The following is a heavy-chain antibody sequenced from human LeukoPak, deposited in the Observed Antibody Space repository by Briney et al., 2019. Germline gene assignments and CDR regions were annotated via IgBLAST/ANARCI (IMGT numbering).Heavy chain of an antibody. V-gene: IGHV4-4*07. J-gene: IGHJ4*02. Sequence: SETLSLTCTVSGGSISSYYWGWIRQPPGKGLEWIGRIYTSGSTNYNPSLKSRVTMSVDTSKNQFSLKLSSVTAADTAVYYCASRKHLYYFDYWGQGTLVTVSS. CDR2: IYTSGST. CDR3: ASRKHLYYFDY. CDR1: GGSISSYY.